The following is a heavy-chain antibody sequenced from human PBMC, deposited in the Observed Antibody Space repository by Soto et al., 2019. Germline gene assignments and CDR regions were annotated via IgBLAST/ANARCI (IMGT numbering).Heavy chain of an antibody. CDR1: GFTFSNYA. CDR2: ISVGGVST. Sequence: EVQLLESGGGLVQPGGSLRLSCAASGFTFSNYAMSWVRQAPGKGLEWVSAISVGGVSTYYADSVKGRFTISRDNSKNTVYLQMEGLRVEDTAVYYCAKTVQISGRYYYGMGVWGQGTTVTVSS. CDR3: AKTVQISGRYYYGMGV. J-gene: IGHJ6*02. V-gene: IGHV3-23*01. D-gene: IGHD3-3*01.